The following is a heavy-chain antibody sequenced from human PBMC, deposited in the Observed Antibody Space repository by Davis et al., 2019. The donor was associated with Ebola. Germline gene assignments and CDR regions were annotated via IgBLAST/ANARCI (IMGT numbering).Heavy chain of an antibody. CDR2: IYYSGST. D-gene: IGHD3-3*01. V-gene: IGHV4-59*01. CDR1: GGPISSYY. CDR3: ARDDYDFWSGRPGGSLDP. J-gene: IGHJ5*02. Sequence: MPSETLSLTCTAPGGPISSYYWSWIRQPPGKGLEWIGYIYYSGSTNYNPSLKSRVTISVDTSKNQFSLKLSSVTAADTAVYYCARDDYDFWSGRPGGSLDPWGQGTLVTVSS.